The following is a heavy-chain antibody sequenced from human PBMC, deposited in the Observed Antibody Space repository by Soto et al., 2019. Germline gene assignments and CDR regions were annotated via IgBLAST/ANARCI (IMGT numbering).Heavy chain of an antibody. CDR2: ISGNGRII. D-gene: IGHD4-17*01. CDR1: GFIFSDYY. V-gene: IGHV3-11*01. CDR3: AGDFDVDSRTDFDY. Sequence: QVQLVESGGGLVKPGGSLRLSCATSGFIFSDYYMHWIRQAPGKGLEWISYISGNGRIIQYADSAKGRFTISRDNAQNSLYLQMNSLRAEDTALYFCAGDFDVDSRTDFDYLGQGTLGTVSS. J-gene: IGHJ4*02.